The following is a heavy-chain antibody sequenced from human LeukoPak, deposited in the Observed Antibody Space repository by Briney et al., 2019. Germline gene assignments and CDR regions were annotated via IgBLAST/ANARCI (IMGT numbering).Heavy chain of an antibody. J-gene: IGHJ4*02. CDR1: GYTFTSYD. CDR2: MNPNSGNT. D-gene: IGHD1-26*01. Sequence: ASVKVSCKASGYTFTSYDINWVRQATGQGLEWMGWMNPNSGNTGYAQKFQGRVTMTRNTSISTAYMELSSLRSEDTAVYYCAKGGAEWELLYGQGEFDYWGQGTLVTVSS. V-gene: IGHV1-8*01. CDR3: AKGGAEWELLYGQGEFDY.